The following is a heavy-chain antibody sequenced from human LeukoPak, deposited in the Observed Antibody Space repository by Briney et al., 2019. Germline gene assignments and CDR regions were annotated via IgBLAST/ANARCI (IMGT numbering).Heavy chain of an antibody. CDR3: ASSPPWTYYYDSYFDY. J-gene: IGHJ4*02. D-gene: IGHD3-22*01. V-gene: IGHV4-59*01. Sequence: PSETLSLTCTVSGGSISSYYWSWIRQPPGKGLEWIGYIYYSGSTNYNPSLKSRVTISVDTSKNQFSLKLSSVTAADTAVYYCASSPPWTYYYDSYFDYWGQGTLVTVSS. CDR1: GGSISSYY. CDR2: IYYSGST.